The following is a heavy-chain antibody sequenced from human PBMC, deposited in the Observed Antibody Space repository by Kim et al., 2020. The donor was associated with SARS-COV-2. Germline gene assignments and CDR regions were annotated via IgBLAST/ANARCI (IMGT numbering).Heavy chain of an antibody. V-gene: IGHV4-59*01. CDR3: ASVVPAGGWFDP. J-gene: IGHJ5*02. Sequence: NSHPSLKSRVTISVDTSKNQFSLELSSVTAADTAVYYCASVVPAGGWFDPWGQGTLVTVSS. D-gene: IGHD2-2*01.